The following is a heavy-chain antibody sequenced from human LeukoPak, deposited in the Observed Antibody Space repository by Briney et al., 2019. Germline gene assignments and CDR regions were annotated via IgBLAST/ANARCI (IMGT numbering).Heavy chain of an antibody. CDR1: GFTFSSYW. CDR2: INSDGSST. V-gene: IGHV3-74*01. CDR3: ARGEDYYGDYFDY. Sequence: PGGSLRLSCAAPGFTFSSYWMHWVRQAPGKGLVWVSRINSDGSSTSYADSVKGRFTISRDNAKNTLCLQMNSLRAEDTAVYYCARGEDYYGDYFDYWGQGTLVTVSS. J-gene: IGHJ4*02. D-gene: IGHD3-10*01.